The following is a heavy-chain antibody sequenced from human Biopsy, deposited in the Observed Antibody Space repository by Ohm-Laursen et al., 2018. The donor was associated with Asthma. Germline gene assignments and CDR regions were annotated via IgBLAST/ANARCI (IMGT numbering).Heavy chain of an antibody. CDR1: GFTFSSSW. J-gene: IGHJ5*02. Sequence: GSLRLSCTASGFTFSSSWMHWVRQVPGKGLVWVSRVNGDGRSTSYADSVKGRFTISRDNAKNTLYLQMNSLRAEDTALYYCAGVSSYWAFDPWGQGTLVTVSS. CDR3: AGVSSYWAFDP. CDR2: VNGDGRST. V-gene: IGHV3-74*01. D-gene: IGHD3-16*02.